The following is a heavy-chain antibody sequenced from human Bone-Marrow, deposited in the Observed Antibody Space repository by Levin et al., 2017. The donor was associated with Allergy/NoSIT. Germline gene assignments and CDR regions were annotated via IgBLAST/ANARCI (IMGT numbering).Heavy chain of an antibody. D-gene: IGHD4-17*01. CDR1: GYTLSELS. V-gene: IGHV1-24*01. CDR2: SDPGDGEI. Sequence: ASVKVSCKVSGYTLSELSIHWVRQAPGEGLEGMGGSDPGDGEIVYAQKFQGRLTMTEDTSTDTAYMELSSLRSDDTAVYYCTTKIYRDYSDYWGQGTLVTVSS. CDR3: TTKIYRDYSDY. J-gene: IGHJ4*02.